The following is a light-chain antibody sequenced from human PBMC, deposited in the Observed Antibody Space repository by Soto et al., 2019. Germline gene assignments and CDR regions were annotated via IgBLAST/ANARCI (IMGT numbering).Light chain of an antibody. CDR3: QQRRSWPPTIT. CDR1: QSINNY. Sequence: EIVLTQSPVTLSLSPWERATLSCRASQSINNYLAWYQQKPGQAPRLLIYDASNRATGIPARFSGSGSGTDFTLTISSLEPEDFAVYYCQQRRSWPPTITFGQGTRLEIK. CDR2: DAS. V-gene: IGKV3-11*01. J-gene: IGKJ5*01.